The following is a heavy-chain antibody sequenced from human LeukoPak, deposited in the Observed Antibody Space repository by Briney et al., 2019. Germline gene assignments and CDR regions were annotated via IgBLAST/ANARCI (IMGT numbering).Heavy chain of an antibody. Sequence: SETLSLTCTVSGGSISSSSSYWGWIRQPPGKGLEWIGTIFYSGSTYYNPSLKSRITISVDTSKNQFSLKLSSVTAADTAVYYCASTLYYYDSSGYYYLDAFDIWGQGTMVTVSS. CDR1: GGSISSSSSY. D-gene: IGHD3-22*01. CDR3: ASTLYYYDSSGYYYLDAFDI. CDR2: IFYSGST. V-gene: IGHV4-39*07. J-gene: IGHJ3*02.